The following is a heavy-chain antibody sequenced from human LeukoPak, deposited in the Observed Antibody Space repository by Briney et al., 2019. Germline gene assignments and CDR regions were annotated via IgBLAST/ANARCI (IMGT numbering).Heavy chain of an antibody. CDR2: MNHNLNS. D-gene: IGHD6-13*01. J-gene: IGHJ4*02. CDR1: GYSITSAYF. V-gene: IGHV4-38-2*02. Sequence: MTSETLSLTCTVSGYSITSAYFWGWIRQPPGKGLEWIGSMNHNLNSYYNPSLPSRVTISVDTSKNHFSLMLTSVTAADTALYYCVRERVPGYFESWGQGTLVTVSS. CDR3: VRERVPGYFES.